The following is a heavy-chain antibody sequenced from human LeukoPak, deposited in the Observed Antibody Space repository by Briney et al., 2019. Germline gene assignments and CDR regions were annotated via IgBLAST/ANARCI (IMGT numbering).Heavy chain of an antibody. CDR2: INPNSGGT. CDR1: GYTFTGYY. D-gene: IGHD2-2*03. J-gene: IGHJ5*02. V-gene: IGHV1-2*02. Sequence: ASVKVSCKASGYTFTGYYMHWVRQAPGQGLEWMGWINPNSGGTNYAQKFQGRVTMTRDTSISTAYMELSRLRSDDTAVYYCARARGLDIVVVPAESWFDPWGQGTLVTVSS. CDR3: ARARGLDIVVVPAESWFDP.